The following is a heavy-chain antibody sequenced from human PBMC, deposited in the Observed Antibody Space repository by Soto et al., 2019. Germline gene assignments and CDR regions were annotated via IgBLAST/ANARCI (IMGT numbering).Heavy chain of an antibody. V-gene: IGHV3-48*03. D-gene: IGHD5-18*01. CDR1: GFTFSSYE. Sequence: PGGSLRLSCAASGFTFSSYEMNWVRQAPGKGLEWVSYISSSGSTIYYADSVKGRFTISRDNAKNSLYLQMNSLRAEDTAVYYCARRGVIHLRLRYYYYGMDVWAQGTTVTVSS. CDR3: ARRGVIHLRLRYYYYGMDV. J-gene: IGHJ6*02. CDR2: ISSSGSTI.